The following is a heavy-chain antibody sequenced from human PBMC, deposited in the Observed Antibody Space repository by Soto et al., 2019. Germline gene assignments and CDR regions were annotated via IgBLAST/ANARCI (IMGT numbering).Heavy chain of an antibody. V-gene: IGHV4-34*01. CDR2: INHSGST. J-gene: IGHJ4*02. CDR3: ARGLLYYYDSSGYYYVNYFDY. Sequence: TLSLTCAVYGGSFSGYYWSWIRQPPGEGLEWIGEINHSGSTNYNPSLKSRVTISVDTSKNQFSLKLSSVTAADTAVYYCARGLLYYYDSSGYYYVNYFDYWGQGTLVTVSS. D-gene: IGHD3-22*01. CDR1: GGSFSGYY.